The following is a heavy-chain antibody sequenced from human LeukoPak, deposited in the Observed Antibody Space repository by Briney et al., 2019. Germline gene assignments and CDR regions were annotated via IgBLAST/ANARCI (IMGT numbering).Heavy chain of an antibody. V-gene: IGHV1-69*05. J-gene: IGHJ3*02. CDR3: ARSTGTDAFDI. Sequence: ASVKVSCKASGGTFSSYAISWVRQAPGQGLEWMGGIIPIFGTANYAQKFQGRVTIATDESTSTAYMKLSSLRSEDTAVYYCARSTGTDAFDIWGQGTMVTVSS. D-gene: IGHD1-1*01. CDR2: IIPIFGTA. CDR1: GGTFSSYA.